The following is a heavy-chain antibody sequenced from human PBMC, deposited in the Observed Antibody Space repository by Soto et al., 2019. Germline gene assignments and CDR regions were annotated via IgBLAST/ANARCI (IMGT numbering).Heavy chain of an antibody. CDR2: VYYRGRS. CDR1: GGSVTNSSYY. Sequence: SETLSLTCTVSGGSVTNSSYYWGCIRQSPGKGLEWIGSVYYRGRSYSKSSVKSRVTISVDTSKNQFSLNLNSVTASDTAVYFCVSQRTTVIPQAYFDYWGPGALVTVSS. V-gene: IGHV4-39*01. CDR3: VSQRTTVIPQAYFDY. D-gene: IGHD4-4*01. J-gene: IGHJ4*02.